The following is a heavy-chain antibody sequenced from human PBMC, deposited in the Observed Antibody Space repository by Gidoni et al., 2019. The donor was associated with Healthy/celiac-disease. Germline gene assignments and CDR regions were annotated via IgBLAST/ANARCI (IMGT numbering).Heavy chain of an antibody. D-gene: IGHD6-13*01. CDR1: GFTFSGSA. J-gene: IGHJ4*02. CDR3: TRPWGVAAAVDY. Sequence: EVQLVASGGGLVQPGGTLKLSCAASGFTFSGSAMHWVRQASGKGLEWVGRIRSKANSYATAYAASVKGRFTISRDDSKNTAYLQMNSLKTEDTAVYYCTRPWGVAAAVDYWGQGTLVTVSS. CDR2: IRSKANSYAT. V-gene: IGHV3-73*02.